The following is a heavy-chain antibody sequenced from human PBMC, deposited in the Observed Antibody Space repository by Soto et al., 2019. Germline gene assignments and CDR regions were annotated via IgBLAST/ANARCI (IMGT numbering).Heavy chain of an antibody. D-gene: IGHD5-18*01. V-gene: IGHV3-33*01. Sequence: QVQLVESGGGVVQPGRSLRLSCTASGFTFSNYGMHWVRQAPGKGLEWVAVIWSDGHNKYYGESVKGRFTVSRDNAKNTVYLQMDSLGVDDTAVYYCARDEIQIWSFVGTLEYWGQGTLVTVSS. CDR3: ARDEIQIWSFVGTLEY. CDR1: GFTFSNYG. CDR2: IWSDGHNK. J-gene: IGHJ4*02.